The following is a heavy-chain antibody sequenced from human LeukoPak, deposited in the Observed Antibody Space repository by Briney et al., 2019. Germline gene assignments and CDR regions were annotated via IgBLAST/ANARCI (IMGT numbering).Heavy chain of an antibody. D-gene: IGHD6-13*01. Sequence: GGSLRLSCAASGFTFSSYAMSWVRQAPGKGLEWVSYISSSGSTIYYADSVKGRFTISRDNAKNSLYLQMNSLRAEDTAVYYCARHSSSWYFAFDIWGQGTMVTVSS. CDR1: GFTFSSYA. CDR2: ISSSGSTI. CDR3: ARHSSSWYFAFDI. V-gene: IGHV3-48*04. J-gene: IGHJ3*02.